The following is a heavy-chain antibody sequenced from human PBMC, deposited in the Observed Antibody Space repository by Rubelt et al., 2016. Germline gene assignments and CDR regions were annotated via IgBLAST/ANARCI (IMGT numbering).Heavy chain of an antibody. J-gene: IGHJ5*02. CDR2: ISHSGST. Sequence: IGEISHSGSTSYNPSLKSRVTISVDTSKNQFSLKLSSVTAADTAVYYCANWNSYYRGSGWFDPWGQGTLVTVSS. CDR3: ANWNSYYRGSGWFDP. V-gene: IGHV4-34*01. D-gene: IGHD1-7*01.